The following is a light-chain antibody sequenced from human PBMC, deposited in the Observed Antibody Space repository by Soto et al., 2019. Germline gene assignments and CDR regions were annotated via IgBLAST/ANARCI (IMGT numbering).Light chain of an antibody. V-gene: IGKV3-15*01. CDR2: GAS. Sequence: EIVMTQSAATLSLSPLDRATLYCRASQSVSSNLAWYQQKPGQAPRLLIYGASTRATGIPARFSGSGSGTEFTLTISSLQSEDFAVYYCQQYNNWPRTFGQGTKVDI. CDR3: QQYNNWPRT. J-gene: IGKJ1*01. CDR1: QSVSSN.